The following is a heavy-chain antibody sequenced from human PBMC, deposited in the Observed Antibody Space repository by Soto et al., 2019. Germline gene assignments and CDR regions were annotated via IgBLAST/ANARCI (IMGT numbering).Heavy chain of an antibody. CDR1: DESIRSGAY. J-gene: IGHJ4*01. CDR3: ARVHVMVVAGSTFDY. V-gene: IGHV4-38-2*02. CDR2: IYHGGTT. Sequence: PSDTLSLTCTVSDESIRSGAYWAWIRQPPGKGPEWIASIYHGGTTFYNPSLKSRITISVDTSNNQFSLKLTSVTAADTAVYYCARVHVMVVAGSTFDYWGHGTLVTAPQ. D-gene: IGHD6-19*01.